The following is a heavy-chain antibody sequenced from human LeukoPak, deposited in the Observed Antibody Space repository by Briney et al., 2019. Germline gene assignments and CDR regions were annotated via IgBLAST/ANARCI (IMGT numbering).Heavy chain of an antibody. V-gene: IGHV4-31*03. CDR2: FYYSGYT. D-gene: IGHD5-12*01. J-gene: IGHJ5*01. CDR1: GCSISSGGYY. CDR3: ARDRDGYDWLDS. Sequence: SETLSLTCTVSGCSISSGGYYWSWIRQHPGKGLEGIGYFYYSGYTYYNPVLKSRILMSVDTSENQFSLKLSSVTAADTAIYYCARDRDGYDWLDSWGPGTLVTVSS.